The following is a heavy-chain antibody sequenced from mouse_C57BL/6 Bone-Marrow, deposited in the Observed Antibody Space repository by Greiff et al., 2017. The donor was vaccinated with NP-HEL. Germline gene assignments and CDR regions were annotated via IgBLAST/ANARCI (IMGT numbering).Heavy chain of an antibody. V-gene: IGHV5-4*01. D-gene: IGHD4-1*02. J-gene: IGHJ4*01. Sequence: EVQLVESGGGLVKPGGSLKLSCAASGFTFSSYAMTWVRQTPEKRLEWVANICDGGGYTYYTDNVKGSSTLSIDTAKNNLYLQMSHQKSEDTAMYYGARGFNWVYAMDYWGQGTSVTVSS. CDR2: ICDGGGYT. CDR1: GFTFSSYA. CDR3: ARGFNWVYAMDY.